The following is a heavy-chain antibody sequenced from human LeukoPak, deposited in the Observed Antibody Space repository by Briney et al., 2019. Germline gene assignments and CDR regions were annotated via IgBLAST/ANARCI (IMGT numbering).Heavy chain of an antibody. J-gene: IGHJ4*02. Sequence: GGSLRLSCGASGFTFSNYGMLWVRQAPGKGLEWVAFIRYDGNNKLYADSMKGRFTISRDNSKNTLYLHINSLRAEDTAVYYCVKDNPLDYWGQGTLSSSPQ. V-gene: IGHV3-30*02. CDR3: VKDNPLDY. D-gene: IGHD1-14*01. CDR1: GFTFSNYG. CDR2: IRYDGNNK.